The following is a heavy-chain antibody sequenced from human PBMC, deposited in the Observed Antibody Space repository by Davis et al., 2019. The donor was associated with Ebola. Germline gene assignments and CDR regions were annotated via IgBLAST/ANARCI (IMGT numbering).Heavy chain of an antibody. CDR1: GFIFSNYG. Sequence: GSLRLSCAASGFIFSNYGIQWVRQAPGKGLEWIGEFYHAGYFNYNPSLKSRVTISLDKSKNQFSLKLTSVTAADTAVYYCARDRDYSSSQHCFEPWGLGTLVTVSS. D-gene: IGHD6-13*01. CDR3: ARDRDYSSSQHCFEP. V-gene: IGHV4-4*02. J-gene: IGHJ5*02. CDR2: FYHAGYF.